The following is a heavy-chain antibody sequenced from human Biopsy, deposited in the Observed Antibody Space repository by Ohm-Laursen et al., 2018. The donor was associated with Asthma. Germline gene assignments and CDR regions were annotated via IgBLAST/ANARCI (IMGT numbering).Heavy chain of an antibody. Sequence: ASVKVSCKASGYLFTDYYVHWVRQAPGQGLEWMGRIDPNSGGTNYAQKFLGRVTMTRDTSVNTAFMVLSRLRSDDTAVYYCARIKIRIGAGTDRYFDLWGRGTLVTVFS. D-gene: IGHD3-16*01. J-gene: IGHJ2*01. V-gene: IGHV1-2*06. CDR2: IDPNSGGT. CDR1: GYLFTDYY. CDR3: ARIKIRIGAGTDRYFDL.